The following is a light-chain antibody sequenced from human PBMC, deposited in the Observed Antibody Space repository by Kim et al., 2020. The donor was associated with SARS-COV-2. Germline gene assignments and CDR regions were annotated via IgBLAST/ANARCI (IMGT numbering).Light chain of an antibody. V-gene: IGLV1-44*01. CDR2: RDN. Sequence: GTRVTLPCSGSISNIGSHAANWYQHLPGAAPKLLIYRDNQRPSGVPERFSGSKSGPSASLAISGLQSEDEADYYCAGWDDSLDGWVFGGGTQLTVL. CDR1: ISNIGSHA. J-gene: IGLJ3*02. CDR3: AGWDDSLDGWV.